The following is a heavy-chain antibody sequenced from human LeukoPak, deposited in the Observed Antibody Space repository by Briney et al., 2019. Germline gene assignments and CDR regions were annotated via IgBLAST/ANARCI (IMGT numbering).Heavy chain of an antibody. CDR3: AKIVGYGSEYYYYYMDV. CDR2: IYYSGST. J-gene: IGHJ6*03. D-gene: IGHD3-10*01. CDR1: GGSISSYY. Sequence: SETLSLTCTVSGGSISSYYWSWIRQPPGKGLEWIGYIYYSGSTNYNPSLKSRVTISVDTSKNQFSLKLSSVTAADTAVYYCAKIVGYGSEYYYYYMDVWSKGTTVTVSS. V-gene: IGHV4-59*12.